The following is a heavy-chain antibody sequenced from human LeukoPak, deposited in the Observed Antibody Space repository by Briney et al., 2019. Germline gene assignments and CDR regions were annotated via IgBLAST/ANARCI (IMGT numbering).Heavy chain of an antibody. J-gene: IGHJ4*02. CDR1: GGSISSGGYY. V-gene: IGHV4-61*08. Sequence: SETLSLTCTVSGGSISSGGYYWSWIRQPPGKGLEWIGYIYYSGSTNYNPSLKSRVTISVDTSKNRFSLKLSSVTAADTAVYYCARVGAVAGIIGWDYFDYWGQGTLVTVSS. CDR3: ARVGAVAGIIGWDYFDY. D-gene: IGHD6-19*01. CDR2: IYYSGST.